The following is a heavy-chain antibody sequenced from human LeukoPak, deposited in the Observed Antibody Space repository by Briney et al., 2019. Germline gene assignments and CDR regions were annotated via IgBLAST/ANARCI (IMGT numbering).Heavy chain of an antibody. V-gene: IGHV3-48*03. CDR1: GFTFSSYE. CDR3: ARGEGIAAASDY. D-gene: IGHD6-13*01. CDR2: ISSSGSTI. J-gene: IGHJ4*02. Sequence: GGSLRLSCAASGFTFSSYEMNWVRQAPGKGLEWVSYISSSGSTIYYADSVKGRFTISRDNAKNSLYLQMNSLRAEDTAVYYCARGEGIAAASDYWGQGTLVTASS.